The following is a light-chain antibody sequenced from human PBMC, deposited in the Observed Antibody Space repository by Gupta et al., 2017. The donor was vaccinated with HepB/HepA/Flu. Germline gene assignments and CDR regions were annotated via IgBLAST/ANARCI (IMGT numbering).Light chain of an antibody. V-gene: IGKV4-1*01. CDR3: QQYDSTPYT. J-gene: IGKJ2*01. CDR1: QSVLYSSNNKNY. CDR2: WAS. Sequence: DIVKTQSPDSLAVSLGERATINCKSSQSVLYSSNNKNYLAWYQQKPGQPPKLLIYWASTRESGVPDRFSGSGSGTDSTLTISSLQAEDVAVYYCQQYDSTPYTFGQGTKLEIK.